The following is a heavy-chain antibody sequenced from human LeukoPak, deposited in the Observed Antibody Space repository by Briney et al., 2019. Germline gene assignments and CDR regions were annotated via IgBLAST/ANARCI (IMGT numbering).Heavy chain of an antibody. D-gene: IGHD3-10*01. V-gene: IGHV1-24*01. CDR2: FGPEDGET. Sequence: ASVKVSCKVSGYTLTELSMHWVRQAPGKGLEWMGGFGPEDGETIYAQKFQGRVTMTEDTSTDTAYMELSSLRSEDTAVYYCATEGRVRGSGSYDAWGQGTLVTVSS. J-gene: IGHJ5*02. CDR1: GYTLTELS. CDR3: ATEGRVRGSGSYDA.